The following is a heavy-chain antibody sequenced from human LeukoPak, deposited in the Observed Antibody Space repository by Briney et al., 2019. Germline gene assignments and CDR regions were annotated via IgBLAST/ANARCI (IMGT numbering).Heavy chain of an antibody. D-gene: IGHD4-17*01. CDR3: AKTIYGDYGAY. CDR2: ISGSGGST. Sequence: GGSLRLPCAASGFTFSSYAMSWVRQAPGKGLEWVSAISGSGGSTYYADSVKGRFTISRDNSKNTLYLQMNSLRAEDTAVYYCAKTIYGDYGAYWGQGTLVTVSS. J-gene: IGHJ4*02. V-gene: IGHV3-23*01. CDR1: GFTFSSYA.